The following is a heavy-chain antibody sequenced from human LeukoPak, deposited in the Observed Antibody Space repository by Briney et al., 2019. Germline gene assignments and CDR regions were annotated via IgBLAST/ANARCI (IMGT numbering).Heavy chain of an antibody. V-gene: IGHV3-11*04. CDR2: ISSGGGSI. D-gene: IGHD6-19*01. CDR1: GFTFSDYY. J-gene: IGHJ4*02. Sequence: GGSLRLSCAASGFTFSDYYMSWIRQAPGKGLEWVSYISSGGGSIYYADSVKGRFTISRDNAENSLYLQMNSLRAEETAVYYCARVASSGWYPLDYWGQGTLVTVS. CDR3: ARVASSGWYPLDY.